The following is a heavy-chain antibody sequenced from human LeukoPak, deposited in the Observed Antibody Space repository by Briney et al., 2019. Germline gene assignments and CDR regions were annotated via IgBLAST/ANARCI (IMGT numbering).Heavy chain of an antibody. CDR1: GGTFSSYA. V-gene: IGHV1-69*06. J-gene: IGHJ5*02. CDR2: IIPIFGTA. D-gene: IGHD6-13*01. CDR3: ARDSAAGTWINWFDP. Sequence: ASVKVSCKASGGTFSSYAISWVRQAPGQGLEWMGGIIPIFGTANYAQKFQGRVTITADKSTSTAYMELSSLRSEDTAVYYCARDSAAGTWINWFDPWGQGTLVTVSS.